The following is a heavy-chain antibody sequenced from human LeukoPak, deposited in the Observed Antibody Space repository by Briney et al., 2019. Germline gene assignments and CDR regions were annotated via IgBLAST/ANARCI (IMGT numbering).Heavy chain of an antibody. CDR2: ISSSGSTI. V-gene: IGHV3-48*03. Sequence: GGPLRLSCAASGFTFSSYEMNWVRQAPGKGLEWVSYISSSGSTIYYADSVKGRFTISRDNAKNSLYLQMNSLRAEDTAVYYCASAGGVVVPAAYYYYGMDVWGKGTTVTVSS. CDR1: GFTFSSYE. CDR3: ASAGGVVVPAAYYYYGMDV. J-gene: IGHJ6*04. D-gene: IGHD2-2*01.